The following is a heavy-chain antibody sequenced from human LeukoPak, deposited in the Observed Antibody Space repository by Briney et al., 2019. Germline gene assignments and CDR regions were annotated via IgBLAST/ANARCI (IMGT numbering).Heavy chain of an antibody. J-gene: IGHJ4*02. Sequence: GGSLRLSCAASGFTFSSFEMNWVRQAPGKGLEWVSYISSSGSIIYYADSVKGRFTISRDNAKNSLYLQMNSLRAEDTAVYYCARDTTSVVPAAMSYWGQGTLVTVSS. CDR3: ARDTTSVVPAAMSY. CDR1: GFTFSSFE. D-gene: IGHD2-2*01. V-gene: IGHV3-48*03. CDR2: ISSSGSII.